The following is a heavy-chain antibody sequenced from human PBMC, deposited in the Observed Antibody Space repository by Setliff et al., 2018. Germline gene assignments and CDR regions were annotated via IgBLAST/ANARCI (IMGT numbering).Heavy chain of an antibody. D-gene: IGHD3-3*01. CDR3: ARLSGFQYIDV. CDR1: GGSISGTYYY. Sequence: SETLSLTCTVSGGSISGTYYYWSWIRQPAGKALEWIGQIYTSWSTNYNPSLKSRVTISVDTSKNQFSLKLSSVTAADTAVYYCARLSGFQYIDVWGKGTTVTSP. V-gene: IGHV4-61*09. CDR2: IYTSWST. J-gene: IGHJ6*03.